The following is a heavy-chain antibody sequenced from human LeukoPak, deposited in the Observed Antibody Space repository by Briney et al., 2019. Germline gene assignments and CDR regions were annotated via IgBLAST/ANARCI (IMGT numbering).Heavy chain of an antibody. Sequence: GGSLRLSCAASGFTFSSYNMNWVRQAPGKGLEWVSSISSSSSYIYYADSVRGRFTISRDNAKNSLYLQMNSLRAEDTAVYYCAREIVPPYYYDSSGFDYWGQGTLVTVSS. CDR1: GFTFSSYN. CDR3: AREIVPPYYYDSSGFDY. J-gene: IGHJ4*02. CDR2: ISSSSSYI. D-gene: IGHD3-22*01. V-gene: IGHV3-21*01.